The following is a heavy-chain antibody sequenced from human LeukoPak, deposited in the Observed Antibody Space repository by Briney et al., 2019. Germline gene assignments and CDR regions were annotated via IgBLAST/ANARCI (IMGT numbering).Heavy chain of an antibody. Sequence: SETLSLTCAVYGGSFSGYYWSLIRQPPWKGLEWIGEIDHSGGTNYNPSLKSRVTISVDTSKNQFSLKLSSVTAADTAVYYCARDRGRWLQAGGAFDIWGQGTMVTVSS. CDR1: GGSFSGYY. V-gene: IGHV4-34*01. CDR2: IDHSGGT. J-gene: IGHJ3*02. CDR3: ARDRGRWLQAGGAFDI. D-gene: IGHD5-24*01.